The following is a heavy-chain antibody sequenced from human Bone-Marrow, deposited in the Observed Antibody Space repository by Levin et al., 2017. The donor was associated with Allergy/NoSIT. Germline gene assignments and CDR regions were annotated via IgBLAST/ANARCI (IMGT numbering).Heavy chain of an antibody. J-gene: IGHJ4*02. V-gene: IGHV4-39*01. CDR3: ARRVKQRKLLPTTRAGFYFDY. D-gene: IGHD2-15*01. CDR1: GGSISSSSYY. Sequence: SETLSLTCTVSGGSISSSSYYWGWIRQPPGKGLEWIGSIYYSGSTYYNPSLKSRVTISVDTSKNQFSLKLSSVTAADTAVYYCARRVKQRKLLPTTRAGFYFDYWGQGTLVTVSS. CDR2: IYYSGST.